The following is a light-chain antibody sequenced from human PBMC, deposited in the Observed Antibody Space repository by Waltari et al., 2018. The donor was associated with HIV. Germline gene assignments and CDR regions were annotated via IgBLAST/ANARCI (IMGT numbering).Light chain of an antibody. V-gene: IGKV1-12*01. Sequence: DIQMTQSPSLVSASVGDRVTITCRTSRSISTWLSWYQQKPGTAPTLLIFASSTLHSGIPGRFSGSGSGTNFTLSISNIQPDDFAIYHCQQAHSLPWTFGQGTKVE. CDR1: RSISTW. CDR3: QQAHSLPWT. CDR2: ASS. J-gene: IGKJ1*01.